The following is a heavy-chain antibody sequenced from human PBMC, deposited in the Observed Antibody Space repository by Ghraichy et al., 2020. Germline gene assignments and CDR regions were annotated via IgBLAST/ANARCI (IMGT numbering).Heavy chain of an antibody. J-gene: IGHJ4*02. CDR3: AKGPRNYGFDY. CDR2: MNPNSGNT. D-gene: IGHD1-7*01. Sequence: ASVKVSCKASEYIFTTYDINWVRQAPGQGPEWMGWMNPNSGNTGYAQKFQDRVTMTRDTSISTAYMELSDLRSEDTAVYYCAKGPRNYGFDYWGQGTLVTVSS. V-gene: IGHV1-8*01. CDR1: EYIFTTYD.